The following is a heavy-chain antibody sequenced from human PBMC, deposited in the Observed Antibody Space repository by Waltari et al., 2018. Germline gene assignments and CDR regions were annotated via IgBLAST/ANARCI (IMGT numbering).Heavy chain of an antibody. J-gene: IGHJ4*02. V-gene: IGHV4-34*01. CDR1: GGSFSGYY. Sequence: QVQLQQWGAGLLKPSETLSLTCAVYGGSFSGYYWSWIRQPPGKGLEWIGEINHSGSTNSNPSLKSRVTISVDTSKNQFSLKLSSVTAADTAVYYCARVRNSSGERYYFDYWGQGTLVTVSS. CDR2: INHSGST. CDR3: ARVRNSSGERYYFDY. D-gene: IGHD6-19*01.